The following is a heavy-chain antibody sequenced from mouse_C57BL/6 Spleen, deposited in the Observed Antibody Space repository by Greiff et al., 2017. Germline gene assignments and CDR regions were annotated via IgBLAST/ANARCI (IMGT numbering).Heavy chain of an antibody. V-gene: IGHV7-3*01. J-gene: IGHJ4*01. D-gene: IGHD2-2*01. CDR3: ARYYGYDDAMDY. Sequence: EVHLVESGGGLVQPGGSLSLSCAASGFTFTDYYMSWVRQPPGKALEWLGFIRNIANGYTTEYSASVKGRFTISRDNSQSILYLQMNALRAEDSATYYCARYYGYDDAMDYWGQGTSVTVSS. CDR1: GFTFTDYY. CDR2: IRNIANGYTT.